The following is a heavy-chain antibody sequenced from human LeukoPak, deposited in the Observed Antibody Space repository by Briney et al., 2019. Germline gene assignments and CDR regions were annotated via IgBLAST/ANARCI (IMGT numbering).Heavy chain of an antibody. CDR3: ASQSRTTRWFDP. J-gene: IGHJ5*02. CDR2: IIPIFGTA. Sequence: SVKVSCRASGGTFSSYAISWVRQAPGQGLEWMGGIIPIFGTANYAQKCQGRVTITADGSTSTAYMELSSLRSEDTAVYYCASQSRTTRWFDPWGQGTLVTVSS. CDR1: GGTFSSYA. V-gene: IGHV1-69*13. D-gene: IGHD2/OR15-2a*01.